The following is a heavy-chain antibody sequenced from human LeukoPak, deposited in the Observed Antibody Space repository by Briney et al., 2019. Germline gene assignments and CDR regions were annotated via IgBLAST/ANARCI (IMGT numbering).Heavy chain of an antibody. V-gene: IGHV3-64*01. CDR1: GFTFSSYV. J-gene: IGHJ4*02. CDR2: ISSNGGST. D-gene: IGHD3-22*01. Sequence: GGSLRLSCAASGFTFSSYVMYWVRQAPGKGLESVSSISSNGGSTYYANSVKGRFTISRDNSKNTLYLQMGSLRAEDMAVYYCARGGQSKYDSSGYLNYFDYWGQGTLVTVSS. CDR3: ARGGQSKYDSSGYLNYFDY.